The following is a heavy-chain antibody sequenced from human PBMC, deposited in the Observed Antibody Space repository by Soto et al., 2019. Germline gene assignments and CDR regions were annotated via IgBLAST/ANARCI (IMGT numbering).Heavy chain of an antibody. V-gene: IGHV4-30-4*01. J-gene: IGHJ6*02. D-gene: IGHD4-17*01. CDR3: ASTTVTTHYYYGMDV. CDR1: GGSISSGDCY. Sequence: SETLSLTCTVSGGSISSGDCYWSWIRQPPGKGLEWIGYIYYSGSTYYDPSLKSRVTISVDTSKNQFSLKLSSVAAADTAVYYCASTTVTTHYYYGMDVWGQGTTVTVSS. CDR2: IYYSGST.